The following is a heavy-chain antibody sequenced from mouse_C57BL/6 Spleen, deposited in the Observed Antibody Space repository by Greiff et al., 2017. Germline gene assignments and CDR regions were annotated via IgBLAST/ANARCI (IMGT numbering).Heavy chain of an antibody. D-gene: IGHD2-3*01. CDR1: GYTFTSYW. CDR2: IDPSDSYT. Sequence: QVQLQQPGAELVMPGASVKLSCKASGYTFTSYWMHWVKQRPGQGLEWIGEIDPSDSYTNYNQKFKGKSTLTVDKSSSTAYMQLSSLTSEDSAVYYCARRGGYYPYYFDYWGQGTTLTVSS. V-gene: IGHV1-69*01. J-gene: IGHJ2*01. CDR3: ARRGGYYPYYFDY.